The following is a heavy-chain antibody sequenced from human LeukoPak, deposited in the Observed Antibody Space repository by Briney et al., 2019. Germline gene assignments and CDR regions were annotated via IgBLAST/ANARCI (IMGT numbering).Heavy chain of an antibody. V-gene: IGHV3-23*01. Sequence: QSGGSLRLSCAASGLTSSNYAMSWVRQAPGKGLEWVSTISGGGITTYYADSAKGRFTISRDNSKNTMFLQMNSLRADDTAVYYCPRQSYASGWNPFDYWGQGILVTVSS. J-gene: IGHJ4*02. D-gene: IGHD6-19*01. CDR3: PRQSYASGWNPFDY. CDR2: ISGGGITT. CDR1: GLTSSNYA.